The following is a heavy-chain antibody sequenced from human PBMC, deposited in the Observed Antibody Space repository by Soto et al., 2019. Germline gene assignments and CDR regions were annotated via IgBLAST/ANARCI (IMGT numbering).Heavy chain of an antibody. V-gene: IGHV1-46*01. CDR2: INPSGGST. Sequence: ASVKVSCKASGYTFTSYYMHWVRQAPGQGLEWMGIINPSGGSTSYAQKFQGRVTMTRDTSTSTVYMELSSLRSEDTAVYYCARDPMPAVTTPGMDVWGQGTTVTVSS. J-gene: IGHJ6*02. CDR3: ARDPMPAVTTPGMDV. D-gene: IGHD4-17*01. CDR1: GYTFTSYY.